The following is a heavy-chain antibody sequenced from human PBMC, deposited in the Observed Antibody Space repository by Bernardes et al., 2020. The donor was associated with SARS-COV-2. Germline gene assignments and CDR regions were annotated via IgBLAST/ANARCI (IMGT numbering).Heavy chain of an antibody. CDR1: GYTFTDYY. Sequence: ASVKVSCKASGYTFTDYYMSWVRQAPGQGLEWMGWINPNSGGTNYAQKFQGRVTMTCDTSISTAYMDLSRLRSDDTAVYYCARVGSGTYPPDFDHWGQGTLVTVSS. J-gene: IGHJ4*02. CDR2: INPNSGGT. CDR3: ARVGSGTYPPDFDH. V-gene: IGHV1-2*02. D-gene: IGHD3-3*01.